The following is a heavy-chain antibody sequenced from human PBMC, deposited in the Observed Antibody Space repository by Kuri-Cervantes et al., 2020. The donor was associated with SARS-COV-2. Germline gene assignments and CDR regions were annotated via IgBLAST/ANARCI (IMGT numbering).Heavy chain of an antibody. D-gene: IGHD6-19*01. J-gene: IGHJ4*02. CDR2: IYPSGST. Sequence: LRLSCTVSGGSISSDRYYWSWIRQPAGKGLEWIGRIYPSGSTNYHPSLKSRVTLSVDTSKNQFSLKLSSVTTADTAVYYCARGGWTLDCWGQGTLVTVSS. CDR3: ARGGWTLDC. V-gene: IGHV4-61*02. CDR1: GGSISSDRYY.